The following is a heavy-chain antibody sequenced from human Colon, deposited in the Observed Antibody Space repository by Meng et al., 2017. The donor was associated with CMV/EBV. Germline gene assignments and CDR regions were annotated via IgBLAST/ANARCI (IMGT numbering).Heavy chain of an antibody. CDR2: ISYDGSHA. Sequence: QVQLVESGGGVVQPGRSLRLSCAASGFDFFNSAMHWVRQVPGKGLEWVTIISYDGSHALYADSVKGRFTISRDNAQNLLYLQMDSLRAEDTAVYYYARHYTSGWSIDFWGQGTLVTVSS. CDR3: ARHYTSGWSIDF. D-gene: IGHD6-19*01. V-gene: IGHV3-30-3*01. CDR1: GFDFFNSA. J-gene: IGHJ4*02.